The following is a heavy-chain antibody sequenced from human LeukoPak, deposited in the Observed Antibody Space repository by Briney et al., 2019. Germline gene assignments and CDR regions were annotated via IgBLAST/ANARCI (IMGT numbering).Heavy chain of an antibody. V-gene: IGHV3-23*01. Sequence: PGGSLRLSCAASGFTFSGSAMSWVRQAPGEGLEWVSLISYSGANSYYTDSVRGRFTISRDNSKDTLFLQMNSLRAEDTAVYYCARDQMIGPLDYSGQGTLVTVSS. CDR2: ISYSGANS. J-gene: IGHJ4*02. CDR3: ARDQMIGPLDY. D-gene: IGHD2-21*01. CDR1: GFTFSGSA.